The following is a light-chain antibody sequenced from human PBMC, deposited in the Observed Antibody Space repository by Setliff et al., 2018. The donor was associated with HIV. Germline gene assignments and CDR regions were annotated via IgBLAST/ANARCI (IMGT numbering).Light chain of an antibody. V-gene: IGLV2-11*01. CDR1: SSDVGGYKS. CDR3: CSYAGSYTFV. J-gene: IGLJ1*01. CDR2: DVS. Sequence: QSVLTQPRSVSGSPGQSVTISCTGTSSDVGGYKSVSWYQQHPGKAPKLMIYDVSKRPSGVPDRFSGSKSGNTASLTISGLQAEDEADYYCCSYAGSYTFVFGTGTKVTVL.